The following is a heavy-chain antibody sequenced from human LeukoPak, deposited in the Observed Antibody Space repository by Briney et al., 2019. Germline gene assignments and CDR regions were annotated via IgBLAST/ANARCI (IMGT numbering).Heavy chain of an antibody. V-gene: IGHV1-69*13. J-gene: IGHJ4*02. Sequence: SVKVSCKASGDTFSSYAISWVRQAPGQGLEWMGGIIPIFGTANYAQKFQGRVTITADESTSTAYMELSSLRSEDTAVYYCAPTRSYGDYGLDYWGQGTLVTVSS. CDR1: GDTFSSYA. D-gene: IGHD4-17*01. CDR3: APTRSYGDYGLDY. CDR2: IIPIFGTA.